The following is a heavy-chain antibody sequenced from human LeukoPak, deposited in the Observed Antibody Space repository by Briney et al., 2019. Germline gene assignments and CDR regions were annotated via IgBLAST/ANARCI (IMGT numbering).Heavy chain of an antibody. CDR2: IYYSGST. CDR1: GGSISSYY. CDR3: AREARASTAAGN. J-gene: IGHJ4*02. Sequence: PSETLSLTCTVSGGSISSYYWSWIRQPPGKGLEWIGYIYYSGSTYYNPSLKSRVTISVDTSKNQFSLKLSSVTAADTAVYYCAREARASTAAGNWGQGTLVTVSS. D-gene: IGHD6-13*01. V-gene: IGHV4-30-4*01.